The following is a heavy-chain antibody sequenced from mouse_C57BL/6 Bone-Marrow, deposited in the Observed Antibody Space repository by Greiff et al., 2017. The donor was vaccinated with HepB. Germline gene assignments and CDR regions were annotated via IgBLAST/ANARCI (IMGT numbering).Heavy chain of an antibody. CDR2: IDPSDSYT. Sequence: QVQLQQPGAELVMPGASVKLSCKASGYTFTSYWMHWVKQRPGQGLEWIGEIDPSDSYTNYNQKFKGKSTLTVDKSSSTAYMQLSSLTSEDSAVYYCARDSIYYCGSSPDFDDWGQGTTLTVSS. CDR1: GYTFTSYW. V-gene: IGHV1-69*01. D-gene: IGHD1-1*01. J-gene: IGHJ2*01. CDR3: ARDSIYYCGSSPDFDD.